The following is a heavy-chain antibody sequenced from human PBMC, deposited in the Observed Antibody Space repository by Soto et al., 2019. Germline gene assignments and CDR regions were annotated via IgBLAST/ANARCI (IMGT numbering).Heavy chain of an antibody. CDR1: GGSINSAGQS. J-gene: IGHJ5*02. V-gene: IGHV4-30-2*06. CDR2: SYHSGSS. Sequence: SETLSLTCTVSGGSINSAGQSFIWVRQSPWKGLELIGYSYHSGSSYYNPSLQSRVTISVDRSKAQFYLTLTSVTAADTAVYFCARARYYDWCFDPWGLGPPVTVCS. D-gene: IGHD3-9*01. CDR3: ARARYYDWCFDP.